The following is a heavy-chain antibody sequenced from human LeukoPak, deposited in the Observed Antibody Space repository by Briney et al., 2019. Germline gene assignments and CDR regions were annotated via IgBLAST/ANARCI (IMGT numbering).Heavy chain of an antibody. CDR3: AKDRQDYGDLYDAFDI. D-gene: IGHD4-17*01. V-gene: IGHV3-13*01. CDR1: GFTFSSYD. J-gene: IGHJ3*02. CDR2: IGAAYDT. Sequence: GGSLRLSCAASGFTFSSYDMHWVRQAPGKGLEWVSSIGAAYDTYYPDSVKGRFTISRENAKNSLHLQMSSLTAGDTAVYYCAKDRQDYGDLYDAFDIWGQGTMVTVSS.